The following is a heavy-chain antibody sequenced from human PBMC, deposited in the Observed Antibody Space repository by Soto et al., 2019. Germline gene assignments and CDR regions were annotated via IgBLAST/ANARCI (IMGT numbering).Heavy chain of an antibody. J-gene: IGHJ5*02. Sequence: TSETLSLTCTVSGGSISSGGYYWSWIRQPPGKGLEWIGYIYYSGSTNYNPSLTSRVTISVDTSKNQFSLKLSSVTAADTAVYYCASPKIAFYNWFDPWGQGTLVTVSS. CDR1: GGSISSGGYY. CDR2: IYYSGST. V-gene: IGHV4-61*08. CDR3: ASPKIAFYNWFDP. D-gene: IGHD3-3*02.